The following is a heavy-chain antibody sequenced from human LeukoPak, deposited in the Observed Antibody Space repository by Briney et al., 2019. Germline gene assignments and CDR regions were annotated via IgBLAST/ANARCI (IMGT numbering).Heavy chain of an antibody. Sequence: PGGSLRLSCAASGFTFSSYSMNWVRQAPGKGLEWVSSISSSSSYIYYADSVKGRFTISRDNAKNSLYLQMNSLRAEDTAVYYCASTPQGYYDISYYYMDVWGKGTTVTVSS. J-gene: IGHJ6*03. CDR1: GFTFSSYS. V-gene: IGHV3-21*01. CDR2: ISSSSSYI. CDR3: ASTPQGYYDISYYYMDV. D-gene: IGHD3-9*01.